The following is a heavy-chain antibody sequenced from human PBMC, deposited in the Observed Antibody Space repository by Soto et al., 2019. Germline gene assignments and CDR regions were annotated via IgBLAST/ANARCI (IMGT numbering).Heavy chain of an antibody. CDR1: GFNFSSYA. CDR3: ARRSSGWYFDY. V-gene: IGHV3-23*01. Sequence: EVQLLESGGGLVKPVGSLRLSCAASGFNFSSYAMNWVRQAPGKGLEWVSVISGSGGSTYYADSVKGRFTISRDNSKNTLYLQMNSLRAEDTAVYYCARRSSGWYFDYWGQGTLVTVSS. CDR2: ISGSGGST. J-gene: IGHJ4*02. D-gene: IGHD6-19*01.